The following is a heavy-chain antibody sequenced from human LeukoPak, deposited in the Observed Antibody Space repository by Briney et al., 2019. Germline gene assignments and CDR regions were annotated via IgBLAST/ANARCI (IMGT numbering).Heavy chain of an antibody. CDR2: IYYSGST. CDR1: GGSISSYY. Sequence: SETLFLTCTVSGGSISSYYWSWIRQPPGKGLEWIGYIYYSGSTNYNPSLKSRVTISVDTSKNQFSLKLSSVTAADTAVYYCARYSSGWYQNAFDIWGQGTMVTVSS. J-gene: IGHJ3*02. V-gene: IGHV4-59*01. CDR3: ARYSSGWYQNAFDI. D-gene: IGHD6-19*01.